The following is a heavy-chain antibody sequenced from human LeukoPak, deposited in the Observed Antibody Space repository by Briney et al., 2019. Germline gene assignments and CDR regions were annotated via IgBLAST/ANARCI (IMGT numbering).Heavy chain of an antibody. J-gene: IGHJ4*02. Sequence: GGSLRLSCAVSGITLSNYGMSWVRQAPGKGLEWVAGLSGSGSGSSMYYADAVKGRFTISRDNARNSLYLYMSSLRADDTAVFYCARGKRRFDYWGQGTLVTVSS. V-gene: IGHV3-21*04. CDR1: GITLSNYG. CDR3: ARGKRRFDY. CDR2: LSGSGSGSSM.